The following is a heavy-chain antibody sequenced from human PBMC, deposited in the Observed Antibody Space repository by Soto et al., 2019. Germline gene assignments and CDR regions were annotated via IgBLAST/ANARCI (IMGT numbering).Heavy chain of an antibody. CDR1: GDSASSNSAA. J-gene: IGHJ5*02. V-gene: IGHV6-1*01. CDR2: TYYRPKWYN. D-gene: IGHD6-19*01. Sequence: SQTLSLTCAISGDSASSNSAALNWIRQSPSRGLEWLGRTYYRPKWYNDYAVSVKSRITINPDTSKNQFSLQLNSVTPEDTAVYYCARDLYSSGHHNWFDPWGQGTLVTVSS. CDR3: ARDLYSSGHHNWFDP.